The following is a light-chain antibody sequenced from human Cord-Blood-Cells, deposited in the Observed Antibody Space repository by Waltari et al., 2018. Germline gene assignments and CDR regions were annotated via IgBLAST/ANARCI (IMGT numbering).Light chain of an antibody. V-gene: IGKV1-39*01. CDR2: AAS. CDR1: QSISSY. Sequence: DIPMTQSPSSLSASVADRVTITCRASQSISSYLNWYQQKPGKAPKLLIYAASSLQSGVPSRFSGSGSGTDFTLTISSLQPEDFATYYCQQSYSTPYTFGQGTKLEIK. CDR3: QQSYSTPYT. J-gene: IGKJ2*01.